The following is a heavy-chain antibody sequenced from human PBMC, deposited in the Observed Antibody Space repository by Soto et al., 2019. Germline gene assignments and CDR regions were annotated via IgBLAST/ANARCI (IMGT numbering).Heavy chain of an antibody. V-gene: IGHV3-33*01. D-gene: IGHD4-4*01. J-gene: IGHJ6*02. CDR2: IWYDGSNK. Sequence: VGSLRLSCAASGFTFGSYGMHWVRQAPGKGLEWVAVIWYDGSNKYYADSVKGRFTISRDNSKNTLYLQMNSLRAEDTAVYYCARAGVTTGGLARYYYYGMDVWGQGTTVTVSS. CDR3: ARAGVTTGGLARYYYYGMDV. CDR1: GFTFGSYG.